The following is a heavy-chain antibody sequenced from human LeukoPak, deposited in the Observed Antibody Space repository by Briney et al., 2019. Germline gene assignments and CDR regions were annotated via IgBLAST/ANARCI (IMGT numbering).Heavy chain of an antibody. Sequence: GGSLRLSCAATGFTFSNYAIHWGRQAPGKGLEWVAFISDDGSRQHYADSVKGRFTISRDNSKNTLYLQMNSLRTEDTAVYYCAKAEGYDILTGLDYWGQGTLVTVSS. CDR1: GFTFSNYA. CDR3: AKAEGYDILTGLDY. J-gene: IGHJ4*02. CDR2: ISDDGSRQ. V-gene: IGHV3-30-3*01. D-gene: IGHD3-9*01.